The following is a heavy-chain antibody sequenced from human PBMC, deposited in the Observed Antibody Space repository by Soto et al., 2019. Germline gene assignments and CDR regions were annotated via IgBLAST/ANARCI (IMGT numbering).Heavy chain of an antibody. CDR1: GFTFSSYG. V-gene: IGHV3-30*18. J-gene: IGHJ6*02. Sequence: GGSLRLSCAASGFTFSSYGMHWVRQAPGKGLEWVAVISYDGSNKYYADSVKGRFTISRDNSKNTLYLQMNSLRAEDTAVYYCAKDQLGQDYYDSSGYLYYYYGMDVWGQGTTVTVS. CDR3: AKDQLGQDYYDSSGYLYYYYGMDV. D-gene: IGHD3-22*01. CDR2: ISYDGSNK.